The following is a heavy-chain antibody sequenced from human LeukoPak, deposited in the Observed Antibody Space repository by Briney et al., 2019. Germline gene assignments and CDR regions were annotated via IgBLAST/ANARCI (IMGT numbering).Heavy chain of an antibody. D-gene: IGHD6-13*01. CDR3: ARDRGIAAAGVKRGPDAFDI. CDR2: IYPGDSDT. J-gene: IGHJ3*02. V-gene: IGHV5-51*01. CDR1: GYSFTSYW. Sequence: GESLKISCKGSGYSFTSYWIGWVRQMPGKGLEWMGIIYPGDSDTRYSPSFQGQVTISADKSISTAYLQWSSLKASDTAMYYCARDRGIAAAGVKRGPDAFDIWGQGTMVTVSS.